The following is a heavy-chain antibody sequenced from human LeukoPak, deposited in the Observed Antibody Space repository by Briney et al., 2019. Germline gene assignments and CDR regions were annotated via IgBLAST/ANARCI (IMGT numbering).Heavy chain of an antibody. Sequence: PSETLSLTCTVSGGSISSYYRNWIRQPPGKGLEWIGYIFYSGSTNYNPSLKSRVSISLDTSKNQFSLKLISVTAADTAVFYCARTIGYTYGYFDSWSQGTLVTVSS. D-gene: IGHD5-18*01. CDR1: GGSISSYY. CDR3: ARTIGYTYGYFDS. J-gene: IGHJ4*02. CDR2: IFYSGST. V-gene: IGHV4-59*01.